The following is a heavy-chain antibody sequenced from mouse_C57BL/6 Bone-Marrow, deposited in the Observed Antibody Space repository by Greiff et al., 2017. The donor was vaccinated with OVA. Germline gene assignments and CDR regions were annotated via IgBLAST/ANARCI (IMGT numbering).Heavy chain of an antibody. Sequence: VKLQQSDAELVKPGASVKISCKVSGYTFTDHTIHWMKQRPEQGLEWIGYIYPRDGSTKYNEKFKGKATLTADKSSSTAYMQLNSLTSEDSAVYFCARRGYDWGYYFDYWGQGTTLTVSS. V-gene: IGHV1-78*01. J-gene: IGHJ2*01. CDR2: IYPRDGST. D-gene: IGHD2-2*01. CDR3: ARRGYDWGYYFDY. CDR1: GYTFTDHT.